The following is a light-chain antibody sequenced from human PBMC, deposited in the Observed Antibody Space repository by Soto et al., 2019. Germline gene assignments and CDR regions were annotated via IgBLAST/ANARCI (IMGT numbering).Light chain of an antibody. Sequence: QSVLTQPPSASGTPGQRVTISCSGGGSNIGGNYVYWYQQFPGTAPKIVIYRNNQRPSGVPDRFSGSKSDTSASLAISGLRSEDESDYYCVTWDDSLSGRVFGTGTKVTV. V-gene: IGLV1-47*01. CDR2: RNN. CDR1: GSNIGGNY. CDR3: VTWDDSLSGRV. J-gene: IGLJ1*01.